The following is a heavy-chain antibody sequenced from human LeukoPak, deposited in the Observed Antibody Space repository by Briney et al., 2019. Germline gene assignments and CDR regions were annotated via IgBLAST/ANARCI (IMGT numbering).Heavy chain of an antibody. V-gene: IGHV4-38-2*01. Sequence: SETLSLTCAVSGYSISSGYYWGWIRQPPGKGLEWIGSIYHSGSTYYNPSLKSRVTISVDTSKIQFSLKLSSVTAADTAVYYCARVEYCSSTSCFMEIDYWGQGTLVTVSS. CDR1: GYSISSGYY. CDR2: IYHSGST. J-gene: IGHJ4*02. D-gene: IGHD2-2*01. CDR3: ARVEYCSSTSCFMEIDY.